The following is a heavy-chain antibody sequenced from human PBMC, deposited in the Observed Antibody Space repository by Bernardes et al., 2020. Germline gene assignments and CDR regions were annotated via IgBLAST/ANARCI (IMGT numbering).Heavy chain of an antibody. J-gene: IGHJ4*02. CDR3: TREGYDYVWGSYRYMTYDY. V-gene: IGHV3-48*01. Sequence: GGSLRLSCAASGFTFSTYSMNWVRQAPGKGLEWVSYISSSSSTIYYADSVKGRFTISRDNAKNSLYLQMNSLRAEDTAVYYCTREGYDYVWGSYRYMTYDYWGQGTLVTVSS. D-gene: IGHD3-16*02. CDR1: GFTFSTYS. CDR2: ISSSSSTI.